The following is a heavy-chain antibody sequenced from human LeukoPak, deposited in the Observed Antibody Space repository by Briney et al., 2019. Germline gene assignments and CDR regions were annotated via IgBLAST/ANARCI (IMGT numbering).Heavy chain of an antibody. CDR3: ARVSIAVAGGDWFDP. CDR2: IYSGGST. Sequence: GGSLRLSCAASGLTVSSNNMSWVRQAPGKGLGGVSFIYSGGSTYYADSVKGRFTISRDNSKNTLYLQMNSLRAEDTAVYYCARVSIAVAGGDWFDPWGQGTLVTVSS. V-gene: IGHV3-53*01. D-gene: IGHD6-19*01. J-gene: IGHJ5*02. CDR1: GLTVSSNN.